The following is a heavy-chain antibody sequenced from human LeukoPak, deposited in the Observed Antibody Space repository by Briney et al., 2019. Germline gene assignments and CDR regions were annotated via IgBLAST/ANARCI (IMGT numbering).Heavy chain of an antibody. V-gene: IGHV4-39*01. CDR3: ARQISDYYYYYMDV. Sequence: SETLSLTCTVSGGSISSSNYYWGWIRQPPGKGLEWIGTIYYSGTTYYNPTLESRVTISEDTSKNQFSLTLRSVTAADTAVYYCARQISDYYYYYMDVWGKGTTVTVSS. CDR2: IYYSGTT. J-gene: IGHJ6*03. D-gene: IGHD3-10*01. CDR1: GGSISSSNYY.